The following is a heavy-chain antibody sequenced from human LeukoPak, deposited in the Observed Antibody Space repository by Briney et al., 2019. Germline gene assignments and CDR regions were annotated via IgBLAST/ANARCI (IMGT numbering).Heavy chain of an antibody. CDR2: VLSGGGST. J-gene: IGHJ4*02. V-gene: IGHV3-23*01. CDR1: GFNFGGYS. CDR3: AKDANYGDGYWEFDY. Sequence: GGSLRLSCEGSGFNFGGYSMSWVRQAPGKGLEWVSGVLSGGGSTYYADAVKGRFTISRDNSRSTLYLQMNSLRAEDTAVYYCAKDANYGDGYWEFDYWGQGTLVTVSS. D-gene: IGHD2-21*01.